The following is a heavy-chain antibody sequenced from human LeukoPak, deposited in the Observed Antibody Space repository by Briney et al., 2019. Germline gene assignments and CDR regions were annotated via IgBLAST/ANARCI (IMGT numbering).Heavy chain of an antibody. V-gene: IGHV3-23*01. CDR1: GFTFSSYA. J-gene: IGHJ4*02. CDR3: AKGSSSSWCKGCRDY. CDR2: ISGSGGST. Sequence: GGSLRLSCAASGFTFSSYAMSWVRQAPGKGLEWVSAISGSGGSTYYADSVKGRFTISRDNSKNTLYLQMNSLRAEDTAVYYCAKGSSSSWCKGCRDYWGQGTLVTVSS. D-gene: IGHD6-13*01.